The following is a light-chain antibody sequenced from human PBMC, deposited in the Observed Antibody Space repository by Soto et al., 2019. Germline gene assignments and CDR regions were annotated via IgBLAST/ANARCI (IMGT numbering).Light chain of an antibody. CDR1: SSNIGTNT. J-gene: IGLJ2*01. Sequence: QSVLTQPPSASGTPGQRVTISCSGSSSNIGTNTVNWYQELPGTAPKLLIYNNNQRPSGVPDRFSGSKSGTSASLAISGLQSEDEADYYCAAWDDSLNGVFFGGGTKLTVL. CDR3: AAWDDSLNGVF. CDR2: NNN. V-gene: IGLV1-44*01.